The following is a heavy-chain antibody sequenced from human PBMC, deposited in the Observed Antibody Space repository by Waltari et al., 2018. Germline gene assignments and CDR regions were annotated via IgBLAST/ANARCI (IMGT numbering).Heavy chain of an antibody. CDR2: IYSGAGT. D-gene: IGHD5-12*01. CDR1: GFIVNSNY. CDR3: AREEGDGYNHDAFDI. Sequence: EVRLVESGGDLIQPGGSLRLSCVASGFIVNSNYMSWVRQAPGKGLEWVAVIYSGAGTYYADSVKGRFTISRDDSKNTRYLQMNSLGAEDTAMYYCAREEGDGYNHDAFDIWGQGTMVTVSS. J-gene: IGHJ3*02. V-gene: IGHV3-53*01.